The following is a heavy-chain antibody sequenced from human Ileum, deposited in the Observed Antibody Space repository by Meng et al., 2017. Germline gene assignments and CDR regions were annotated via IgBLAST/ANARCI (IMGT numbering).Heavy chain of an antibody. CDR2: IYLHGST. D-gene: IGHD2-15*01. CDR3: VGHGGKYSGY. V-gene: IGHV4-4*02. Sequence: QLQEAGPVMVGPSVTLSLHCAVPGGSISSSFYWSWVRQSPGKGLEWIAQIYLHGSTNYNSSLESRVTISEDKSKNQFSLRLTSVTAADTAIYYCVGHGGKYSGYWGQGSLVTVSS. J-gene: IGHJ4*02. CDR1: GGSISSSFY.